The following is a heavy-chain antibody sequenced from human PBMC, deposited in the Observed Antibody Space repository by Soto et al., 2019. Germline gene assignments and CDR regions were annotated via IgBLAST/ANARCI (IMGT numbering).Heavy chain of an antibody. CDR3: PHSILRTVMRFITTTAIHFDF. Sequence: QITLNESGPPVVKPAETLTLTCTFSGFSLTTSGVGVGWIRQSPGKAPEWLALIYLDDDKRYSASLKSRLTSTKDTTKNPPLLTMASVDSANTATYSCPHSILRTVMRFITTTAIHFDFWGQGTQVVVSS. CDR1: GFSLTTSGVG. D-gene: IGHD3-3*01. J-gene: IGHJ4*02. V-gene: IGHV2-5*02. CDR2: IYLDDDK.